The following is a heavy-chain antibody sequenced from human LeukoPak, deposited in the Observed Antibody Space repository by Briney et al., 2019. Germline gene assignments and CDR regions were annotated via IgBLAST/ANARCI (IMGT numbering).Heavy chain of an antibody. J-gene: IGHJ4*02. D-gene: IGHD6-13*01. CDR1: GFTFSSYA. V-gene: IGHV3-23*01. CDR3: AKCGGIAAAGTGIDY. CDR2: ISGSGGST. Sequence: GGSLRLSCAASGFTFSSYAMSWVRQAPGKGREWVSAISGSGGSTYYADSVKGRFTISRDNSKNTLYLQMNSLRAEDTAVYYCAKCGGIAAAGTGIDYWGQGTLVTVSS.